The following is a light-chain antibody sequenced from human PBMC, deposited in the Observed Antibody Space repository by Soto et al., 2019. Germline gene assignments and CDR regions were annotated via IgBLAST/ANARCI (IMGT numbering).Light chain of an antibody. CDR1: QDISNY. Sequence: DIQMTQSPSSLSASVGDRVTITCQASQDISNYLNWYQQKPGKAPKLLIYDASNLETGVPSRFSGSGSGTDFTFTISSLQHEDIATDYFLQYDNLLRTFGGGTKVEIK. CDR2: DAS. CDR3: LQYDNLLRT. V-gene: IGKV1-33*01. J-gene: IGKJ4*01.